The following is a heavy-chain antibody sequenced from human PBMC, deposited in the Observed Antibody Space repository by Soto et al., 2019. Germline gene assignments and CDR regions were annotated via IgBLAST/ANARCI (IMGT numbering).Heavy chain of an antibody. CDR3: ARDPXEYYYDSSGKGPGAFDI. CDR2: IYYSGST. Sequence: SETLSLTCTVSGGSISGGGYYWSWIRQHPGKGLEWIGYIYYSGSTYYNPSLKSRVTISVDTSKNQFSLKLSSVTAADTAVYYCARDPXEYYYDSSGKGPGAFDIWGQGTMVTVSS. V-gene: IGHV4-31*03. J-gene: IGHJ3*02. CDR1: GGSISGGGYY. D-gene: IGHD3-22*01.